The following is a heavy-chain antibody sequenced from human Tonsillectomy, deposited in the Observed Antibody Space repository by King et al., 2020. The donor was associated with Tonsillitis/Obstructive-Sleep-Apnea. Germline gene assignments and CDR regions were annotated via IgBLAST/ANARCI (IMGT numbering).Heavy chain of an antibody. J-gene: IGHJ4*02. D-gene: IGHD5-12*01. V-gene: IGHV2-5*02. CDR2: LYCDVDK. CDR3: AHRSGRGGFQD. Sequence: ITLKESGPTLVKPTQTLTLTCTFSGFSLTTSGVGVGWIRQPPGKALEWLALLYCDVDKRYSPSLKSRFTITKDTSKNQVVLTMTNMDPVDTATYYCAHRSGRGGFQDWGQGTLVTVSS. CDR1: GFSLTTSGVG.